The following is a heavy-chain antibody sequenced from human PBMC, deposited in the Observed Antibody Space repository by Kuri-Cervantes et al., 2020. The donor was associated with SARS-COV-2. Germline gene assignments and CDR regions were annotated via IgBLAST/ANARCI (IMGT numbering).Heavy chain of an antibody. D-gene: IGHD3-10*01. CDR2: IYPGDSDT. J-gene: IGHJ4*02. CDR1: GYRFTSYW. V-gene: IGHV5-51*01. Sequence: KVSCKGSGYRFTSYWIGWVRQMPGKGLEWMGIIYPGDSDTRYSPSFQGQVTISADESISTAYLQWSSLKASDTAMYYCARLTGVETVAEFFDYWGQGTLVTVSS. CDR3: ARLTGVETVAEFFDY.